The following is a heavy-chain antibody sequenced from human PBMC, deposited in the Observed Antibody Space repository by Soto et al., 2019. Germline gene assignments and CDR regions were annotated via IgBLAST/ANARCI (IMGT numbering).Heavy chain of an antibody. V-gene: IGHV3-73*01. CDR1: GFTFSVSA. CDR3: STQASDFWRGYPQHYMDV. D-gene: IGHD3-3*01. Sequence: EVQLVESGGGLVQPGGSLTLSCAASGFTFSVSALHWVRHPSGRGLEWVGRIRSRGNNYATAYAASMDGRFTISRDDSKNTAYLQLNSLTTEDTAVYYCSTQASDFWRGYPQHYMDVWGKGTTVTVS. J-gene: IGHJ6*03. CDR2: IRSRGNNYAT.